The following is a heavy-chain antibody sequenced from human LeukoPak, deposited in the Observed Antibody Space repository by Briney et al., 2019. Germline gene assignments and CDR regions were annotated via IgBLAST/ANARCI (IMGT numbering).Heavy chain of an antibody. CDR3: ARASSTSCYY. V-gene: IGHV3-11*04. CDR2: ITSGGTTM. J-gene: IGHJ4*02. D-gene: IGHD2-2*01. CDR1: GFKFSDSY. Sequence: PGGSLRLSCVASGFKFSDSYMNWIRQAPGKGLEWISYITSGGTTMYYADSVKGRFTISRDNAKNTLYLQMNSLRVEDTAVYYCARASSTSCYYWGQGTLVTVSS.